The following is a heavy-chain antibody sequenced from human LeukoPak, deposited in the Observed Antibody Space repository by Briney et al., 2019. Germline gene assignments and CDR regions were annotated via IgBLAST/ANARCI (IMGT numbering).Heavy chain of an antibody. J-gene: IGHJ4*02. CDR1: GYTFTGYY. Sequence: VASVKVSCKASGYTFTGYYMHWVRQAPGQGLEWMGWINPNSGATNYAEKFQGRATTTRDTSISTAYMELSRLRSDDTAVYYCARVRGYSVYDYIDYWGQGTLVTVSS. CDR3: ARVRGYSVYDYIDY. CDR2: INPNSGAT. V-gene: IGHV1-2*02. D-gene: IGHD5/OR15-5a*01.